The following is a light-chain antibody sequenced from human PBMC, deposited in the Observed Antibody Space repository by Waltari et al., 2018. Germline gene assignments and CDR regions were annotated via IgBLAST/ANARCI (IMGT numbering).Light chain of an antibody. CDR2: DAS. J-gene: IGKJ5*01. CDR1: QYIIAD. CDR3: AQRNDWPIT. V-gene: IGKV3-11*01. Sequence: DIVLTQSPATLSLSPGARATLSCRSSQYIIADLAWYQQTPGQAHRLFVYDASDRATGIPARGSGSGSGTDFTFTISSLDPEDSAVYYCAQRNDWPITFGQGTRVEIK.